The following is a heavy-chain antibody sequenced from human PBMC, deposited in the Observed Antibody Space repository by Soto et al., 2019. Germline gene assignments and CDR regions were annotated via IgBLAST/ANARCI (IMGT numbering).Heavy chain of an antibody. CDR1: GGSISSSSYY. D-gene: IGHD6-6*01. CDR3: ARQEYSSSPNWFDP. CDR2: IYYSGST. J-gene: IGHJ5*02. Sequence: SETLSLTCTVSGGSISSSSYYWGWIRQPPGKGLEWIGSIYYSGSTYYNPSLKSRVTISVGTSKNQFSLKLSSVTAADTAVYYCARQEYSSSPNWFDPWGQGTLVTVSS. V-gene: IGHV4-39*01.